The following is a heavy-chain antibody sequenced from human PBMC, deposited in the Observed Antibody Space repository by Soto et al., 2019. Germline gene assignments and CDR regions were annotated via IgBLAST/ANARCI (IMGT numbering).Heavy chain of an antibody. J-gene: IGHJ6*02. CDR2: INHSGST. V-gene: IGHV4-34*01. D-gene: IGHD3-10*01. Sequence: PSETLSLTCAVYGGSFSGYYWSWIRQPPGKGLEWIGEINHSGSTNYNPSLKSRVTISVDTSKNQFSLKLSSVTAADTAVYYCARVRKGYYGSGSYRYYGMDVWGQGTTVTVSS. CDR1: GGSFSGYY. CDR3: ARVRKGYYGSGSYRYYGMDV.